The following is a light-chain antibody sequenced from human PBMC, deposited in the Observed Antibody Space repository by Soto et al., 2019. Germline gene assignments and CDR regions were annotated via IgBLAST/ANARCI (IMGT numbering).Light chain of an antibody. V-gene: IGKV4-1*01. CDR1: QSVLFSSNSKNF. CDR3: HQYYSPPLT. CDR2: WAS. Sequence: DIVLTQSPDSLAVSLGERATINCKSSQSVLFSSNSKNFIAWYQQKPGQSPRLLFYWASTRESGVPDRFSGSXXXXXXXXXIXSXQAEDVAVYYCHQYYSPPLTFGGGTKVEIK. J-gene: IGKJ4*01.